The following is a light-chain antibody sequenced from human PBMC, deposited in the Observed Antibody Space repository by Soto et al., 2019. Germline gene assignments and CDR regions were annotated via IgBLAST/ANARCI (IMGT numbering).Light chain of an antibody. CDR3: SSYRAYRTLEV. V-gene: IGLV2-14*03. Sequence: QSALTQPDSVSASLGESITISCTGNNTDIGGYNYVAWYQQHPGKAPKLVIYDVTSRHSGIPNRFSASKSGFTASLTISGLQAEDDAHSFCSSYRAYRTLEVFGTGTKLTVL. CDR2: DVT. J-gene: IGLJ1*01. CDR1: NTDIGGYNY.